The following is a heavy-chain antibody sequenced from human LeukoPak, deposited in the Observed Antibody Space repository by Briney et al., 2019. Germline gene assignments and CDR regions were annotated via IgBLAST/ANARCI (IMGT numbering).Heavy chain of an antibody. V-gene: IGHV4-59*01. J-gene: IGHJ4*02. Sequence: SETLSLTCTVSGGSISSYYWSWIRQPPGKGLEWIGYIYYSGSTNYNPSLKSRVTISVDTSKNQFSLKLSSVTAADTAVYYCAKVRGARQLVSRLFDYWGQGTLVTVSS. CDR3: AKVRGARQLVSRLFDY. D-gene: IGHD3-10*01. CDR2: IYYSGST. CDR1: GGSISSYY.